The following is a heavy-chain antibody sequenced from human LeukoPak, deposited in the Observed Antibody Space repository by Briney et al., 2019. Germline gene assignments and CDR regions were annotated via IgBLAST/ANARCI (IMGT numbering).Heavy chain of an antibody. CDR1: GGSISSSSYY. J-gene: IGHJ3*02. Sequence: PSETLSLTCTVSGGSISSSSYYWGWIRQPPGKGLEWIGSIYYSGSTYYNPSLKSRVTISVDTSKNQFSLKLSSVTAADTAVYYCATPTRDYGSGSLQAFDIWGQGTMVTVSS. D-gene: IGHD3-10*01. V-gene: IGHV4-39*01. CDR2: IYYSGST. CDR3: ATPTRDYGSGSLQAFDI.